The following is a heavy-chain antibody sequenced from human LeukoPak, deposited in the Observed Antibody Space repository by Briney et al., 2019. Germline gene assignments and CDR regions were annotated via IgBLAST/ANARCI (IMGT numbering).Heavy chain of an antibody. V-gene: IGHV4-34*01. CDR3: ARGLLWNSSSWYFGLVYQDYYYYGMDV. CDR2: INHSGST. D-gene: IGHD6-13*01. Sequence: SETLSLTCAVYGGSFSGYYWSWIRQPPGKGLEWIGEINHSGSTNYNPSLKSRVTISVDTSKNQFSLKLSSVTAADTAVYYCARGLLWNSSSWYFGLVYQDYYYYGMDVWGQGTTVTVSS. CDR1: GGSFSGYY. J-gene: IGHJ6*02.